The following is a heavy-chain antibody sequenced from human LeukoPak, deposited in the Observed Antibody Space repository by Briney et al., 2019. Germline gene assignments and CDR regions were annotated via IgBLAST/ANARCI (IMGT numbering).Heavy chain of an antibody. Sequence: GESLKISCKGSGYSLTNYWIGWVRQMPGKGLEWMGIIYPSDSDTRYSPSFQGQVTISADKSISTAYLQWSSLKASDTAMYYCARVGAGSGDAFDIWGQGTMVTVSS. CDR2: IYPSDSDT. J-gene: IGHJ3*02. D-gene: IGHD1-1*01. CDR3: ARVGAGSGDAFDI. V-gene: IGHV5-51*01. CDR1: GYSLTNYW.